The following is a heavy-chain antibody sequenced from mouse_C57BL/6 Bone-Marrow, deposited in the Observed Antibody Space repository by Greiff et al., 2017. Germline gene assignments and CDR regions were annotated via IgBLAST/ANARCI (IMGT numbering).Heavy chain of an antibody. V-gene: IGHV3-6*01. CDR2: ISYDGSN. Sequence: EVQLQESGPGLVKPSQSLSLTCSVTGYSITSGYYWNWIRQFPGNKLEWMGYISYDGSNNYNPSLKNRISITRDTSKNQFFLKLNSVTTEDTATYYCASTSTVVEDYAMDYWGQGTSVTVSS. CDR1: GYSITSGYY. CDR3: ASTSTVVEDYAMDY. D-gene: IGHD1-1*01. J-gene: IGHJ4*01.